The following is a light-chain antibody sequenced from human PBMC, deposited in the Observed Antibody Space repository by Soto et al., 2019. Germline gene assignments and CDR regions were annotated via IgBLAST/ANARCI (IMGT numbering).Light chain of an antibody. J-gene: IGKJ1*01. Sequence: EIVLTQSPGTLSLSPGERATLSCRASQSVSSYLAWYQQKPGQAPRLLIYDASTRATGISARFSGSGSGTDFTLTISSLEPEDFAVYYCQQRSNWPGTFGPGTKVDIK. CDR1: QSVSSY. V-gene: IGKV3-11*01. CDR2: DAS. CDR3: QQRSNWPGT.